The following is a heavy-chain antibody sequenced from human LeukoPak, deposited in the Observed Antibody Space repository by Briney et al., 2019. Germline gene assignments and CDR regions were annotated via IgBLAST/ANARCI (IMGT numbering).Heavy chain of an antibody. J-gene: IGHJ6*02. CDR3: ASTHSSSWYLMDV. V-gene: IGHV3-23*01. CDR2: ISGSGGSI. CDR1: GFIFSSYA. Sequence: GGSLRLSCATSGFIFSSYAMSWVRQAPGRGLEWVSSISGSGGSIYYADSVKGRFTISRDNSKNTLYLQMNSLRAEDTAVYYCASTHSSSWYLMDVWGQGTTVTVSS. D-gene: IGHD6-13*01.